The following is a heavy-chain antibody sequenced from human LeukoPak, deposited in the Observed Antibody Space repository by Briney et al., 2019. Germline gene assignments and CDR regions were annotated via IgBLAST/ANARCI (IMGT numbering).Heavy chain of an antibody. CDR1: GITFTGNW. CDR2: IRSDGSST. J-gene: IGHJ5*02. Sequence: GGSLRLSCAASGITFTGNWHWVRQAPGKGLVWVSLIRSDGSSTTYADSVKGRFTISRDSAKNTLYLQTNSLRAEDTAVYYCARAVDTESWFNPWGQGTLVTVSS. V-gene: IGHV3-74*03. D-gene: IGHD5-18*01. CDR3: ARAVDTESWFNP.